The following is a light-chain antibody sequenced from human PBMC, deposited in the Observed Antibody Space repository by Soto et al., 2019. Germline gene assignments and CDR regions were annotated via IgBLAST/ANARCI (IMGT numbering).Light chain of an antibody. CDR1: QTVSSY. CDR2: DAS. CDR3: QQRGGGLT. Sequence: EIVLTQSPATLSLSPGERATLSCRASQTVSSYLAWYQQKPGQAPRLLIYDASNRATGIPARFSGSGSGTDFTLTISSLEPEDFAVYYCQQRGGGLTFGGGTKVEIK. J-gene: IGKJ4*01. V-gene: IGKV3-11*01.